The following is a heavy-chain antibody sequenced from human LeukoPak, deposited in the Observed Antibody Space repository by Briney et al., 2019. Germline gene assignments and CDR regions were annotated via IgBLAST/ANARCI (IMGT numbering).Heavy chain of an antibody. CDR1: GFTFSSYG. Sequence: GGSLRLSCAASGFTFSSYGMHWVRQAPGKGLEWVAFIRYDGSNKYYADSVKGRFTISRDNSKNTLYLQMNSLKTEDTAVYYCTTDLRWELMGGDYWGQGTLVIVSS. D-gene: IGHD1-26*01. V-gene: IGHV3-30*02. CDR2: IRYDGSNK. CDR3: TTDLRWELMGGDY. J-gene: IGHJ4*02.